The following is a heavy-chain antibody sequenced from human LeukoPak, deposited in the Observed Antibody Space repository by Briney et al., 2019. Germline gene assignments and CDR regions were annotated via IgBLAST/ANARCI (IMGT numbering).Heavy chain of an antibody. Sequence: SETLSLTCNVYSDSISNSYWSWIRQPPGKGLEWIGHIYNIGNTNYNPPLKSRVTISEDTSKNQFSLKLSSVTAADTAVYYCARTVHYSSGWSPTYYFDYWGQGTLVTVSS. D-gene: IGHD6-19*01. CDR2: IYNIGNT. CDR1: SDSISNSY. V-gene: IGHV4-59*01. CDR3: ARTVHYSSGWSPTYYFDY. J-gene: IGHJ4*02.